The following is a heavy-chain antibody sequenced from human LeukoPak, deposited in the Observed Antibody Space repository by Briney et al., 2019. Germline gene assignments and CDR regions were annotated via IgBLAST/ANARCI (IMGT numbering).Heavy chain of an antibody. J-gene: IGHJ4*02. CDR3: AKLDPPLWVVTAIPDY. CDR1: GFTVSSNY. D-gene: IGHD2-21*02. V-gene: IGHV3-23*01. Sequence: PGGSLRLSCAASGFTVSSNYMSWVRQAPGKGLEWVSAISGSGGSTYYADSVKGRFTISRDNSKNTLYLQMNSLRAEDTAVYYCAKLDPPLWVVTAIPDYWGQGTLVTVSS. CDR2: ISGSGGST.